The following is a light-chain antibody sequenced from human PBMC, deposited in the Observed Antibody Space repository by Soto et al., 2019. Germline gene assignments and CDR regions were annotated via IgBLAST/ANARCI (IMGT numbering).Light chain of an antibody. J-gene: IGKJ4*01. CDR1: RSVSSSD. V-gene: IGKV3-20*01. Sequence: ELVLTQSPGTLSLSPGERATLSFRASRSVSSSDLARYQQKPGQAPRLLIYGASSRATGIPDRFSGSGSGTDFTLTISRLETEDFAVYYCQQYGSSPLTFGGGTKVEIK. CDR3: QQYGSSPLT. CDR2: GAS.